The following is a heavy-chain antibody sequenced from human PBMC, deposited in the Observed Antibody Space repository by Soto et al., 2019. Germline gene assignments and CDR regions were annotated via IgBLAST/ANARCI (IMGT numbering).Heavy chain of an antibody. Sequence: QITLKESGPTLVKPTQTLTLTCSSSGFSLSTSAVGVGWIRQPPGKALEWLTLIYWDDDKRYSPSLKSRLTITKDTSKNQVVLTLTNMDPVDTATYYCAHRSARTHASDIWGQGTMVTVSS. CDR3: AHRSARTHASDI. CDR2: IYWDDDK. CDR1: GFSLSTSAVG. J-gene: IGHJ3*02. V-gene: IGHV2-5*02.